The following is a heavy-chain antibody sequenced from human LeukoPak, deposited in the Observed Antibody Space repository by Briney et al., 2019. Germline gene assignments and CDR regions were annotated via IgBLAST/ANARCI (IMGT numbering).Heavy chain of an antibody. CDR3: ASSGMTTVTTFVY. CDR1: GFTFSSYS. CDR2: ISSSSSTI. J-gene: IGHJ4*02. D-gene: IGHD4-17*01. Sequence: GGSLRLSCAASGFTFSSYSMDWVRQAPGKGLEWVSYISSSSSTIYHADSVKGRFTISRDNAKNSLYLQMNSLRDEDTAVYYCASSGMTTVTTFVYWGRGTLVTVSS. V-gene: IGHV3-48*02.